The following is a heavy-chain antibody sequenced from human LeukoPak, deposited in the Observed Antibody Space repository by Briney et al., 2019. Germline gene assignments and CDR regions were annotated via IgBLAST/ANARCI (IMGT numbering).Heavy chain of an antibody. J-gene: IGHJ4*02. CDR1: GFTFDDYG. D-gene: IGHD1-7*01. CDR3: ARDRGTGTTDFEY. Sequence: GGALRLSCAASGFTFDDYGVSWVRQAPGKGLEWVSGINWNGGSTGYADSVKGRFTISRDNAKNSLYLQMNRLRAEDTALYYCARDRGTGTTDFEYWGQGTLVTVSS. CDR2: INWNGGST. V-gene: IGHV3-20*04.